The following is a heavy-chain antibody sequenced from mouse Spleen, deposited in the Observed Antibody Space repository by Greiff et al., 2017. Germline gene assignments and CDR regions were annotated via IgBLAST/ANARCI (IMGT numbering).Heavy chain of an antibody. D-gene: IGHD2-3*01. V-gene: IGHV1-76*01. J-gene: IGHJ4*01. CDR1: GYTFTDYY. Sequence: VKLVESGAELVRPGASVKLSCKASGYTFTDYYINWVKQRPGQGLEWIARIYPGSGNTYYNEKFKGKATLTAEKSSSTAYMQLSSLTSEDSAVYFCAKGGYYEYAMDYWGQGTSVTVSS. CDR3: AKGGYYEYAMDY. CDR2: IYPGSGNT.